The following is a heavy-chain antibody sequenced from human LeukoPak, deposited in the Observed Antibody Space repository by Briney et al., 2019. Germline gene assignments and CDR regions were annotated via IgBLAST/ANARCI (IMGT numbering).Heavy chain of an antibody. V-gene: IGHV4-34*01. CDR1: GGSFSGYY. CDR3: GRGPRSGSFYSY. Sequence: SETLSLTCAVYGGSFSGYYWSWIRQPPGKGLEWIGEINHSGSTNYNPSLKSRVTISVDTSKNQFSLKLSSVTAADTAVYFCGRGPRSGSFYSYWGQGALVTVSS. D-gene: IGHD1-26*01. CDR2: INHSGST. J-gene: IGHJ4*02.